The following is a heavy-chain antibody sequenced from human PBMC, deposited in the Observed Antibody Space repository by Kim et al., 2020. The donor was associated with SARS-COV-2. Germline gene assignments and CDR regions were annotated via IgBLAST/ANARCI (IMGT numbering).Heavy chain of an antibody. Sequence: GGSLRLSCAASGFTFTKYSMNWVRQVPGKGLEWLAFISNDGDTEFYADSVKGRFTISRDVGKNSVFRQMTSLRDEDTALYYCATDGVGAVPGDVFDIWGHGTTSIVSS. CDR2: ISNDGDTE. D-gene: IGHD1-26*01. CDR1: GFTFTKYS. V-gene: IGHV3-48*02. J-gene: IGHJ3*02. CDR3: ATDGVGAVPGDVFDI.